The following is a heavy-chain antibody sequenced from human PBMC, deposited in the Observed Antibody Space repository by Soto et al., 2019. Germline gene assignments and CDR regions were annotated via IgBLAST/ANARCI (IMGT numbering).Heavy chain of an antibody. D-gene: IGHD5-18*01. CDR1: GITFSSYA. CDR2: ISTSGAST. CDR3: AKEDTAMGPFDY. J-gene: IGHJ4*02. Sequence: VQLLESGGGLVQPGGSLRLSCAASGITFSSYAMGWVRQAPGKGLEWVSGISTSGASTSFADSVKGRFTISRDNSKNTLYLQMNSLRAEDTAVYYCAKEDTAMGPFDYWGQGTLVTVSS. V-gene: IGHV3-23*01.